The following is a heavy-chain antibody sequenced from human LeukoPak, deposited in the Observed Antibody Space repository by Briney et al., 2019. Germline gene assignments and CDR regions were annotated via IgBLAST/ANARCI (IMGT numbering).Heavy chain of an antibody. CDR2: ISSSSSTI. CDR3: ASFPGGENY. CDR1: GFTFSSYS. Sequence: PPGGSLRLSCAASGFTFSSYSMNWVRQAPGKGLEWVSYISSSSSTICYADSVKGRFTISRDNAKNSLYLQMNSLRAEDTAVYYCASFPGGENYWGQGTLVTVSS. V-gene: IGHV3-48*01. D-gene: IGHD3-16*01. J-gene: IGHJ4*02.